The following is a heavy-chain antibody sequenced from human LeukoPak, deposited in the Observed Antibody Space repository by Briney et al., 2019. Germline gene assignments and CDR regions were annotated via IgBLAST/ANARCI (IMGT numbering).Heavy chain of an antibody. J-gene: IGHJ5*02. CDR2: IYTSGST. Sequence: SETLSLTCTVSGGSISSYYWSWIRQPAGKGLEWIGRIYTSGSTNYNPSLKSRVTMSVDTSKNQFSLKLSSVTAADMAVYYCARFHLGYCSGGSCYSSWFDPWGQGTLVTVSS. CDR3: ARFHLGYCSGGSCYSSWFDP. D-gene: IGHD2-15*01. CDR1: GGSISSYY. V-gene: IGHV4-4*07.